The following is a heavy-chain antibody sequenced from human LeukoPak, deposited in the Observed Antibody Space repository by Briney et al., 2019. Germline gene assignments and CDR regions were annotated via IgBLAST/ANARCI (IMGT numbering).Heavy chain of an antibody. D-gene: IGHD6-13*01. CDR2: ISYDGSNK. Sequence: GGSLRLSCAASGFTFSSYAMHWVRQAPGKGLEWVAVISYDGSNKYYADSVKGRFTISRDNSKNTLYLQMNSLRAEDTAVYYCARASMPGIADRYYFDYWGQGTLVTASS. CDR3: ARASMPGIADRYYFDY. CDR1: GFTFSSYA. V-gene: IGHV3-30*01. J-gene: IGHJ4*02.